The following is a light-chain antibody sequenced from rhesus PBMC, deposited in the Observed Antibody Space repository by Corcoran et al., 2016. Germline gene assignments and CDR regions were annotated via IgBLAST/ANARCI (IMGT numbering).Light chain of an antibody. CDR2: EAF. V-gene: IGKV1-25*01. Sequence: DIQMTQSPSSLSASVGDRVTITCRASQVITNDLAWYQPKAGETPKLLIYEAFSLQSGIPSRFSGSGSGIDFTLTISSLESEDFATYYCQHYYRTPYSFGQGTKVEIK. CDR1: QVITND. CDR3: QHYYRTPYS. J-gene: IGKJ2*01.